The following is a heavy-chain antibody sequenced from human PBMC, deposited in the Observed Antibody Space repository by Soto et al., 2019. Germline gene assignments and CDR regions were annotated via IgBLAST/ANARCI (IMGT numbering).Heavy chain of an antibody. J-gene: IGHJ6*02. V-gene: IGHV1-69*01. D-gene: IGHD2-2*01. CDR2: IIPISGTA. CDR3: AGSHGRRTSLEIYYYYYYGMDV. Sequence: QVQLVQSGAEVKKPGSSVKVSCTASGGTFSSYAISWVRQAPGQGLEWMGGIIPISGTANYAQKFQGRVTITADESTSKAFMEPGSLESKSPAGDYWAGSHGRRTSLEIYYYYYYGMDVWGQGTTVTVSS. CDR1: GGTFSSYA.